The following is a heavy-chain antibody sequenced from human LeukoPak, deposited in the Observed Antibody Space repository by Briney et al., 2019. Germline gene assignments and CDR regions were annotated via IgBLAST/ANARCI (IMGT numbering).Heavy chain of an antibody. J-gene: IGHJ4*02. CDR1: GFTFNTAW. CDR3: TTEYYSSDYY. Sequence: NPGGSLRLSCAASGFTFNTAWMSWVRQAPGKGLEWVGHVKSKNAGGTTDYAAPVKGRFTISRDDSKTTLYLQMNSLKTEDTAVYYCTTEYYSSDYYWGQGTLVTVSS. D-gene: IGHD3-10*01. CDR2: VKSKNAGGTT. V-gene: IGHV3-15*01.